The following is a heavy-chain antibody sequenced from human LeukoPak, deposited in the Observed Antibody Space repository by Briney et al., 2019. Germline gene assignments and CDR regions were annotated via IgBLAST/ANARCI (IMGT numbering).Heavy chain of an antibody. V-gene: IGHV1-46*01. D-gene: IGHD3-22*01. Sequence: ASVKVSXKASGYTFTSYYMHWVRQAPGQGLEWMGIINPSGGSTSYAQKFQGRVTMTRDTSTSTVYMELSSLRSEDTAVYYCARNYYDSSGYREFDYWGQGTLVTVSS. CDR2: INPSGGST. J-gene: IGHJ4*02. CDR1: GYTFTSYY. CDR3: ARNYYDSSGYREFDY.